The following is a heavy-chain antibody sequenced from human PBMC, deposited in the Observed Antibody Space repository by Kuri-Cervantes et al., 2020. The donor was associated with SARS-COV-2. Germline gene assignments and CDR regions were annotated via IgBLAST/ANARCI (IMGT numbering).Heavy chain of an antibody. CDR2: IHYSGST. V-gene: IGHV4-59*02. D-gene: IGHD1-26*01. J-gene: IGHJ6*02. CDR3: ARLGATKGSYYYGVDV. Sequence: SETLSLTCTVSGGSVSGYYWTWVRQPPGKGLEWIGNIHYSGSTNYNTSLDSRVTISVDTSKNQLSLRLSSVTAADTAVYYCARLGATKGSYYYGVDVWGQGTTVTVSS. CDR1: GGSVSGYY.